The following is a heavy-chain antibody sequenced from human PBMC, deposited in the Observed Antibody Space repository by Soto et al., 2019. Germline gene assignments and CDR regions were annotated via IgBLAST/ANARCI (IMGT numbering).Heavy chain of an antibody. CDR2: ISTGGGST. D-gene: IGHD2-21*01. V-gene: IGHV3-23*01. J-gene: IGHJ4*02. Sequence: GGSLRLSCAASGFTFSSYAMSWVRQPPGQGLEWVSGISTGGGSTYYADSVKGRFTISRDNPKNTLYLQMNSLRAEDTAVYYCAKAYLSTLYYFDYWGQGALV. CDR3: AKAYLSTLYYFDY. CDR1: GFTFSSYA.